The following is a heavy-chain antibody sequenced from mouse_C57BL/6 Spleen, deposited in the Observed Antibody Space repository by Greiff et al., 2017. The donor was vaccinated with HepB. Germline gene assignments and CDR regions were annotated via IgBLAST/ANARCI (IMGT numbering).Heavy chain of an antibody. Sequence: EVKLMESGEGLVKPGGSLKLSCAASGFTFSSYAMSWVRQTPEKRLEWVAYISSGGDYIYYADTVKGRFTISRDNARNTLYLQMSSLKSEDTAMYYCTRDYCGSSSYFDYWGQGTTLTVSS. V-gene: IGHV5-9-1*02. CDR2: ISSGGDYI. J-gene: IGHJ2*01. D-gene: IGHD1-1*01. CDR1: GFTFSSYA. CDR3: TRDYCGSSSYFDY.